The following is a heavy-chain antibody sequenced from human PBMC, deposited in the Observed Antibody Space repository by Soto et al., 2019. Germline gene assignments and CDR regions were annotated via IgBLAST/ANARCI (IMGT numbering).Heavy chain of an antibody. J-gene: IGHJ4*02. V-gene: IGHV4-39*01. Sequence: SETLSLTCTVSGGSISSSSYYWGWIRQPPGKGLEWIGSIYYSGSTYYNPSLKSRVTISVDTSKNQFSLKLSSVTAADTAVYYCARSRIAVADPYAGFDYWGQGTLVTVSS. CDR3: ARSRIAVADPYAGFDY. D-gene: IGHD6-19*01. CDR1: GGSISSSSYY. CDR2: IYYSGST.